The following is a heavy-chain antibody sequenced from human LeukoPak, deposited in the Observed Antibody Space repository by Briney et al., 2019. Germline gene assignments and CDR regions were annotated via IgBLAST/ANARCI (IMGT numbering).Heavy chain of an antibody. CDR2: ISWNSGSI. Sequence: GGSLRLSCAASGFTFDDYAMHWVRQAPGKGLEWVSGISWNSGSIGYADSVKGRFTISRDNAKNSLYLQMNSLRAEDTALYYCAKGTTRYYDSSGYYSPYYFDYWGQGTLVAVSS. CDR1: GFTFDDYA. D-gene: IGHD3-22*01. V-gene: IGHV3-9*01. J-gene: IGHJ4*02. CDR3: AKGTTRYYDSSGYYSPYYFDY.